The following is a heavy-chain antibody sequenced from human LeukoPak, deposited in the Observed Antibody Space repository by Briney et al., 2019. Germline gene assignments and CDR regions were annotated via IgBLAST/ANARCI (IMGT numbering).Heavy chain of an antibody. V-gene: IGHV4-30-2*01. J-gene: IGHJ4*01. Sequence: SQTLSLTCAVSGGSISSGDFPWSWIRQPPGKGLEWIGYIFHTGHTSYNPSLKSRVTISVDMSKNQLSLRLTSVTAADTAVYYRARGFYGAGRPFELWGPGTLVTVSS. D-gene: IGHD3-10*01. CDR1: GGSISSGDFP. CDR2: IFHTGHT. CDR3: ARGFYGAGRPFEL.